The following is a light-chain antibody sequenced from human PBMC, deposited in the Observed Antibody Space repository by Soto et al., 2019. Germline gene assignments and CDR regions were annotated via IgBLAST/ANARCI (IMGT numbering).Light chain of an antibody. J-gene: IGKJ1*01. CDR2: GSS. Sequence: LVLTQSPGTLSLSPGERATLSCRASQSVGSNSLAWYQQKPGQAPRLLIYGSSSRATGIPDRFSGSGSGTDFTLTVSRLEPEDFAVYYCQQYGSSPRTFGQGTKVDIK. CDR1: QSVGSNS. V-gene: IGKV3-20*01. CDR3: QQYGSSPRT.